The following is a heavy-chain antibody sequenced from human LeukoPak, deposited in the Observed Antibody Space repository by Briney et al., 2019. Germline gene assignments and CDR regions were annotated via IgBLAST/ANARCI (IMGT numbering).Heavy chain of an antibody. CDR1: GGSVSRGSYY. Sequence: SSDTLSFTCTISGGSVSRGSYYWSWIRQPPAKGLEWIGYIYYSGSTKYNPSLKSRVTISVDTSKNQFSLKLSSVTAADTAVYYCARVRYSGGWYEDYWGQGTLVTVSS. J-gene: IGHJ4*02. V-gene: IGHV4-61*01. D-gene: IGHD6-19*01. CDR2: IYYSGST. CDR3: ARVRYSGGWYEDY.